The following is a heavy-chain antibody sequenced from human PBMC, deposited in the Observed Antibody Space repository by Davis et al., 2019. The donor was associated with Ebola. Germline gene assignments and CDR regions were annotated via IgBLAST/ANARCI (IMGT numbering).Heavy chain of an antibody. D-gene: IGHD5-12*01. CDR2: IKQDGSEK. V-gene: IGHV3-7*03. Sequence: PGGSLRFSCAASQFIFSNYAMSWVRQAPGKGLEWVANIKQDGSEKYYVDSVKGRFTISRDNAKNSLYLQMNSLRAEDTAVYYCARDLRRDIVATRFGYYGMDVWGQGTTVTVSS. CDR3: ARDLRRDIVATRFGYYGMDV. CDR1: QFIFSNYA. J-gene: IGHJ6*02.